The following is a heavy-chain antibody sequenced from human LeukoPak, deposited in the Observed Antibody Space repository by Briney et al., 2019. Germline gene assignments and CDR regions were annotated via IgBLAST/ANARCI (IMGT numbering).Heavy chain of an antibody. D-gene: IGHD5-24*01. J-gene: IGHJ4*02. CDR2: IYTSGIT. Sequence: SETLSLTCTVSGGSITGGSYYWSWIRQPAGKGLEWIGRIYTSGITNYNPSLKSRVTISVDASKNQFSLKLTSVTAADTAVYYCARGLTPMRGGYNYYYFDYWGQGTLVTVSS. CDR1: GGSITGGSYY. CDR3: ARGLTPMRGGYNYYYFDY. V-gene: IGHV4-61*02.